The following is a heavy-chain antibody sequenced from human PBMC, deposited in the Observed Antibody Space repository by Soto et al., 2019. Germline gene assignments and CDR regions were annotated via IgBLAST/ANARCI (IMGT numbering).Heavy chain of an antibody. Sequence: QITLKESGPTLVKPTQTLTXTXXXSGFSLSTXGVGVXWIRQPPGKALEWLALIYWDDDKWYSPSLKSRLTVTRDTSKSQVALTMTNLDPVDTATYXXAHXXXPYXNYFDYWGQGTLVTVSS. CDR3: AHXXXPYXNYFDY. CDR2: IYWDDDK. D-gene: IGHD2-2*01. CDR1: GFSLSTXGVG. J-gene: IGHJ4*02. V-gene: IGHV2-5*02.